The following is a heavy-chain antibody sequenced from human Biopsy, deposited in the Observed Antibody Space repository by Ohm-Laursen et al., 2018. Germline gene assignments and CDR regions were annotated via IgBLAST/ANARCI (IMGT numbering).Heavy chain of an antibody. Sequence: SSVKVSRKVIGGTFSASGISWVRLAPGHGLEFVGGIIPIFQTTHYAQSFQGRVTIVADKSTSTAYMELSSLRSDDTAIYYCATVRGLVWFGELIAWGQGTLVTVSS. CDR2: IIPIFQTT. D-gene: IGHD3-10*01. CDR3: ATVRGLVWFGELIA. J-gene: IGHJ5*02. CDR1: GGTFSASG. V-gene: IGHV1-69*06.